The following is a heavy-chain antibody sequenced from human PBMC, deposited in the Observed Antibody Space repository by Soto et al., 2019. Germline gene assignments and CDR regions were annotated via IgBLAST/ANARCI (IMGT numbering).Heavy chain of an antibody. Sequence: PGGSLIVSCAASGFSFSTYALHWVRQAPGKGLEWVSVISYDGSNKYFAASVKGRFTLSRDNSKNTVYLQMNSLRPEDTAVYYCARALYCTSTSCYIEVSVLRMAVWAQGTTVTVTS. V-gene: IGHV3-30-3*01. J-gene: IGHJ6*02. CDR3: ARALYCTSTSCYIEVSVLRMAV. D-gene: IGHD2-2*02. CDR2: ISYDGSNK. CDR1: GFSFSTYA.